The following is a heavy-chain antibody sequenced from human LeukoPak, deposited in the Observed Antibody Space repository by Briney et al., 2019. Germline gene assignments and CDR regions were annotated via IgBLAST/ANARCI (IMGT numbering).Heavy chain of an antibody. CDR3: AKDGRFLEWFPTSFDY. J-gene: IGHJ4*02. CDR2: IRYDGSNK. Sequence: GGSLRLSCAASGFTFSNCGIHWVRQAPGKGLEWVAFIRYDGSNKYYADSVKGRFSISRDNSKNTLYLQMNSLRAEDTAVYYCAKDGRFLEWFPTSFDYWGQGTLVSVSS. D-gene: IGHD3-3*01. V-gene: IGHV3-30*02. CDR1: GFTFSNCG.